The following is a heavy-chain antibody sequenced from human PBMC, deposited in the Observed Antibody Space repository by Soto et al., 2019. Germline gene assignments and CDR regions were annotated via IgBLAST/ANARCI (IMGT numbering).Heavy chain of an antibody. CDR2: IIPIFGTA. CDR3: ARGRVVPPPDWFDP. V-gene: IGHV1-69*13. CDR1: GGTFSSYA. J-gene: IGHJ5*02. Sequence: GASVKVSCKASGGTFSSYAISWVRQAPGQGLEWMGGIIPIFGTANYAQKFQGRVTITADESTSTAYMELSSLRSEDTAVYYCARGRVVPPPDWFDPWGQGTLVTVSS. D-gene: IGHD2-15*01.